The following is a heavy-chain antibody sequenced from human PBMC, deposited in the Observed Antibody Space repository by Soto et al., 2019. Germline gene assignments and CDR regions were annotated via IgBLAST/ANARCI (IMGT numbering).Heavy chain of an antibody. Sequence: QVQLVESGGGVVQPGRSLRLSCAASGFTFSSYGMHWVRQAPGKGLEWVAVISYDGSNKYYADSVKGRFTISRDNSKNTLYLQMNSLRAEDTAVYYCAKGAYNWEFDYWGQGTLVTVSS. D-gene: IGHD1-20*01. CDR3: AKGAYNWEFDY. J-gene: IGHJ4*02. V-gene: IGHV3-30*18. CDR1: GFTFSSYG. CDR2: ISYDGSNK.